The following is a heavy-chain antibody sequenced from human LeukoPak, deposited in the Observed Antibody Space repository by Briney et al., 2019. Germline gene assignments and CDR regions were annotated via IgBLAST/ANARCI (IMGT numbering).Heavy chain of an antibody. D-gene: IGHD4-17*01. Sequence: ASVKVSCKASGGIFNTFVISWLRQAPGQGLELMGRIIPLLGLADYAQNFQGRVTITADKSTSTAYMELSSLRSEDTAVYYCARADSTPYGDYRGYFDPWGQGTLVTVSS. J-gene: IGHJ5*02. CDR2: IIPLLGLA. CDR3: ARADSTPYGDYRGYFDP. CDR1: GGIFNTFV. V-gene: IGHV1-69*04.